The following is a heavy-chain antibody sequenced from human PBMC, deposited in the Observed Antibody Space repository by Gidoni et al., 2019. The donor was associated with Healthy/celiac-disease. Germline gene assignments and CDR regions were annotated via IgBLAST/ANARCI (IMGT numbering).Heavy chain of an antibody. D-gene: IGHD4-17*01. CDR3: ARGLGPTVSHYYYGMDV. V-gene: IGHV3-33*01. Sequence: QVQLVESGGGVVQPGRSLRLSCAASGFTFSSYGMPWVRQAPGKGLEWVAVIWYDGSNNYYADSVKGRFTISRDNSKNTLYLQMNSLRAEDTAVYYCARGLGPTVSHYYYGMDVWGQGTTVTVSS. J-gene: IGHJ6*02. CDR2: IWYDGSNN. CDR1: GFTFSSYG.